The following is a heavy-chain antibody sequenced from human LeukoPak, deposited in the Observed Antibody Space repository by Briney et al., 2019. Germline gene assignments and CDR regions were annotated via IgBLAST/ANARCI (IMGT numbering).Heavy chain of an antibody. J-gene: IGHJ5*02. D-gene: IGHD6-6*01. CDR1: GYTFAGSY. CDR3: ARDLNPLGQLARESNWFDP. Sequence: SVKVSFKASGYTFAGSYMHWVRQAPGQGLEWMGRINPNSGGTNYAQKFQGRVTMTRDTSISTAYMELSRLRSDDTAVYYCARDLNPLGQLARESNWFDPWGQGTLVTVSS. CDR2: INPNSGGT. V-gene: IGHV1-2*06.